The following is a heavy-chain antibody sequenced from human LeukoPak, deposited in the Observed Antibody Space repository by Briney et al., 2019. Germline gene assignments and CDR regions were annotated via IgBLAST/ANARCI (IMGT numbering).Heavy chain of an antibody. J-gene: IGHJ4*02. Sequence: GGSLRLSCAASGFTFSSYAMSWVRQAPGKGLEWVSAISGSGGSTYYADSVRGRFTVSRDNSKNTLYLQVNSLRVEDTAVYYCAKSHLSSSSSRRIHFDYWGQGTLVTVSS. CDR1: GFTFSSYA. V-gene: IGHV3-23*01. CDR2: ISGSGGST. CDR3: AKSHLSSSSSRRIHFDY. D-gene: IGHD6-13*01.